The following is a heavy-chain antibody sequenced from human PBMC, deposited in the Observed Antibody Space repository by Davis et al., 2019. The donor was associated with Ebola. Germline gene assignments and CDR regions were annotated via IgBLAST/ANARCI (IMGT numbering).Heavy chain of an antibody. Sequence: SETLSLSCAVYGGSFSAYYWRWIRQPPEKGLEWIGEINHSGSTNYNPSLKSRVTISVDTSKNQFSLKLSSVTAADTAVYYCARVDTTKTYYYGMDVWGQGTTVTVSS. CDR1: GGSFSAYY. CDR3: ARVDTTKTYYYGMDV. J-gene: IGHJ6*02. CDR2: INHSGST. D-gene: IGHD1-1*01. V-gene: IGHV4-34*01.